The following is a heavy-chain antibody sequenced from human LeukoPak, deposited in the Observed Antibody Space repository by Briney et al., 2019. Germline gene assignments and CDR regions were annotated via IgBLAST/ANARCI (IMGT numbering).Heavy chain of an antibody. Sequence: GGSLRLSCAGSGFTFSSYGMHWVRQAPGKGLEWVAVISYDGSNKYYADSVKGRFTISRDNSKNTLYLQMNSLRAEDTAVYYCAKDLYPFYDSSGYNWFDPWGQGTLVTVSS. V-gene: IGHV3-30*18. J-gene: IGHJ5*02. CDR2: ISYDGSNK. CDR1: GFTFSSYG. CDR3: AKDLYPFYDSSGYNWFDP. D-gene: IGHD3-22*01.